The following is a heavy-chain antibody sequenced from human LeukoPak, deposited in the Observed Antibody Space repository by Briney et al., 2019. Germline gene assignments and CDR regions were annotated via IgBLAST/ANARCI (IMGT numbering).Heavy chain of an antibody. J-gene: IGHJ6*03. CDR3: ARDGYNYDLYYYYYMDV. D-gene: IGHD5-24*01. CDR1: GGSFSGYY. V-gene: IGHV4-34*01. Sequence: PSETLSLTCAVYGGSFSGYYWSWIRQPPGKGLEWIGEINHSGSTNYNPSLKSRVTISVDTSKNQFSLKLSSVTAADTAVYYCARDGYNYDLYYYYYMDVWGKGTTVTVSS. CDR2: INHSGST.